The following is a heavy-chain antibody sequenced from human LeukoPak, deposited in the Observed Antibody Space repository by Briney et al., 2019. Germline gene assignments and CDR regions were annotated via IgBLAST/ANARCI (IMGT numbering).Heavy chain of an antibody. Sequence: PGGSLRLSCAASGFTVSSSYMSWVRQAPWKGLEWVSIISSAGTTYYADSVKGRFTISRDNSKNTVYLQVNSLRDEDTAVYYCARDLEAANTYYFDYWGQGTMVTVSS. CDR1: GFTVSSSY. CDR3: ARDLEAANTYYFDY. D-gene: IGHD6-13*01. J-gene: IGHJ4*02. V-gene: IGHV3-66*01. CDR2: ISSAGTT.